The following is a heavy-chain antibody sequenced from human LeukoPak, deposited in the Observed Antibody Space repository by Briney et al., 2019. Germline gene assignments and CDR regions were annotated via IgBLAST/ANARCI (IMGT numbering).Heavy chain of an antibody. CDR1: GASITRFH. J-gene: IGHJ4*02. V-gene: IGHV4-4*07. CDR3: AIKDGDY. Sequence: SETLSLTCTVSGASITRFHWTCIRQPPGKGLEWIGLIYSHGRTIYNPSLQSRATMSIDMTKNQLSLKLSSVPAPDTAIYYWAIKDGDYWGQGTLVTVSS. CDR2: IYSHGRT.